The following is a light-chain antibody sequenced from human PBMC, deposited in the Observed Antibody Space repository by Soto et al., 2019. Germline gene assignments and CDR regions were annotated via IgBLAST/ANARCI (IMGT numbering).Light chain of an antibody. CDR3: AAWDDSLSGLV. V-gene: IGLV1-47*01. Sequence: VVTQPPSASGTPGQRVTISCSGSSSNIGSNYVYWYQQLPGTAPKLLIYRNNQRPSGVPDRFSGSKSGTSASLAISGLRSEDEADYYCAAWDDSLSGLVFGGGTKLTVL. CDR2: RNN. J-gene: IGLJ2*01. CDR1: SSNIGSNY.